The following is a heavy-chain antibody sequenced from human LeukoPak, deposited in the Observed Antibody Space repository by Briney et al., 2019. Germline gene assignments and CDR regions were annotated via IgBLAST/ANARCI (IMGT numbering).Heavy chain of an antibody. CDR3: ARGARLRLGELTL. J-gene: IGHJ4*02. CDR1: GYIFTSYD. V-gene: IGHV1-8*01. Sequence: ASVKVSCKASGYIFTSYDINWVRQATGQGLEWMGWMNPNSGNTGYAQKFQGRVTMTRNISISTAYMELSSLRSEDTAVYHCARGARLRLGELTLRGQGTLVTVSS. CDR2: MNPNSGNT. D-gene: IGHD3-16*02.